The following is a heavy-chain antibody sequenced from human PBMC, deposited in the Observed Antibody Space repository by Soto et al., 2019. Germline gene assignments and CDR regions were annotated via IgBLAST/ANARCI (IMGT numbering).Heavy chain of an antibody. CDR2: INSDGSST. Sequence: GPHRHWCTAAEVKFGSYGVRWLLQAPGKGLVWVSRINSDGSSTSYAASVKGRFTISRDNAKNTLYLQMNSLRAEDTAVYYCARGRLGYWGQGALVTVSS. J-gene: IGHJ4*02. CDR3: ARGRLGY. V-gene: IGHV3-74*01. CDR1: EVKFGSYG.